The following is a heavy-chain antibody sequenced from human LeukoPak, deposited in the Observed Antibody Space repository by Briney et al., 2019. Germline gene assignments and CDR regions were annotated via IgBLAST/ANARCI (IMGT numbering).Heavy chain of an antibody. CDR2: IFSSDEK. V-gene: IGHV2-26*01. D-gene: IGHD2-21*02. CDR3: ARMQKVTPIQEVGLDY. Sequence: SGPVLVKPTETLTLTCTVSGFSLSDDNMGVSWIRQPPGKALQWLAHIFSSDEKSYNTSLETRLTISKETSKRQVVLIMTNMDPVDTATYYCARMQKVTPIQEVGLDYWGQGTLVTVSS. J-gene: IGHJ4*02. CDR1: GFSLSDDNMG.